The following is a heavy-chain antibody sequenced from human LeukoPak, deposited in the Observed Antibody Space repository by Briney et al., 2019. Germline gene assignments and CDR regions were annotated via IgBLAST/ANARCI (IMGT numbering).Heavy chain of an antibody. D-gene: IGHD2-15*01. Sequence: SETLSLTCTVSGYSISSGYYWGWIRQLPGKGLGWIGSIYHSGSTYYNPSLKSRVTISVDTSKNQLSLQLSSVTAADTAVYYCARGWLVGGGSLDWGQGTLVTVSS. V-gene: IGHV4-38-2*02. CDR3: ARGWLVGGGSLD. J-gene: IGHJ4*02. CDR1: GYSISSGYY. CDR2: IYHSGST.